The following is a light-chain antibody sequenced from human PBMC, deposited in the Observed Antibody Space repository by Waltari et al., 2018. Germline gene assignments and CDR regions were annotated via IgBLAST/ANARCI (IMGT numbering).Light chain of an antibody. Sequence: DIQMTQSPSAVSAFVGDRVIITCRASQGITSRLAWYQQKPGRAPKLLIYDASSLQSGVPSRFSGSRSETDFTLTINNLQPEDIATYFCQQANTFPVTFGPGTKVDIK. J-gene: IGKJ3*01. CDR3: QQANTFPVT. CDR1: QGITSR. V-gene: IGKV1-12*01. CDR2: DAS.